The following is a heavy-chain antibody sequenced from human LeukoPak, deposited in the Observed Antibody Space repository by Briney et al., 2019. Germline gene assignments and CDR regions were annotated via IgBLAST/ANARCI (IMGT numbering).Heavy chain of an antibody. Sequence: GASVKVSCKASGYTFTSYDINWVRQATGQGPEWMGWMNPNSGNTGYAQKFQGRVTITRNTSISTAYMELSSLRSEDTAVYYCARGLFGSGSSDDYWGQGTLVTVSS. CDR1: GYTFTSYD. J-gene: IGHJ4*02. CDR2: MNPNSGNT. V-gene: IGHV1-8*03. CDR3: ARGLFGSGSSDDY. D-gene: IGHD3-10*01.